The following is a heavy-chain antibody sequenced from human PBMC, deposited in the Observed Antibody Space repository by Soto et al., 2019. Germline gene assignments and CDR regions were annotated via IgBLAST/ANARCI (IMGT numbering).Heavy chain of an antibody. CDR3: ARDPMHGSSSWAFDI. CDR1: GGSISSSSYY. CDR2: IYYSGST. V-gene: IGHV4-39*07. J-gene: IGHJ3*02. Sequence: SETLSLTCTVSGGSISSSSYYWGWIRQPPGKGLEWIGSIYYSGSTLYNPSLKSRAAILVDKSKTQFSLKLTSVTAADTAIYYCARDPMHGSSSWAFDIWGQGTMVTVSS. D-gene: IGHD6-6*01.